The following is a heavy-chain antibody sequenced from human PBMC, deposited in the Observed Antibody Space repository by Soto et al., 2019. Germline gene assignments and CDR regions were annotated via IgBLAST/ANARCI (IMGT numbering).Heavy chain of an antibody. CDR2: ISGSGSGT. CDR1: GFTFISYA. Sequence: PGWSMRLSCAASGFTFISYAMSWVRQAPGKGLEWVSAISGSGSGTYYADSVKGRFTVSRDNSKNTLYLQMNSLRAEDTAVYYCGRMTTPRLWAQGTLVTVSS. CDR3: GRMTTPRL. V-gene: IGHV3-23*01. J-gene: IGHJ4*02. D-gene: IGHD4-17*01.